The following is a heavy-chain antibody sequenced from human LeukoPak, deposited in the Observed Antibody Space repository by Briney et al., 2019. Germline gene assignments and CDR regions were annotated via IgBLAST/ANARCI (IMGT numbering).Heavy chain of an antibody. CDR1: GGSFSGYY. V-gene: IGHV4-34*01. D-gene: IGHD3-22*01. CDR3: ARDSPYYYDSSGYYGVWSLEKPAFWFDP. Sequence: PSETLSLTCAVYGGSFSGYYWSWIRQPPGKGLEWIGEINHSGSTNYNPSLKSRVTISVDTSKNQFSLKLSSVTAADTAVYYCARDSPYYYDSSGYYGVWSLEKPAFWFDPWGPGTLVTVSS. J-gene: IGHJ5*02. CDR2: INHSGST.